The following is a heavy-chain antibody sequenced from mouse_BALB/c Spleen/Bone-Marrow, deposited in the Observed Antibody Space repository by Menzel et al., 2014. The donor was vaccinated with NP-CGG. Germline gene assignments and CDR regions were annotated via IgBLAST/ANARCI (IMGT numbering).Heavy chain of an antibody. D-gene: IGHD1-1*01. CDR2: INPSTGYT. J-gene: IGHJ4*01. CDR3: ARQITTVDYAMDY. V-gene: IGHV1-7*01. CDR1: GYTFTSYW. Sequence: VKLMESGAELEKPGASVKMSCKASGYTFTSYWMHWVEQRPGQGLEWIGYINPSTGYTEYNQKFKDKATLTADKSSSTAYMQLSSLTSEDSAVYYCARQITTVDYAMDYWGQGTSVTVSS.